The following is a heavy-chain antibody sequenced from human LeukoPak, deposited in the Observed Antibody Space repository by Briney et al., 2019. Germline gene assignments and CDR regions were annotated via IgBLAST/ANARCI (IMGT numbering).Heavy chain of an antibody. V-gene: IGHV3-23*01. CDR1: GFTFSSYA. CDR2: SSGSGWST. J-gene: IGHJ4*02. D-gene: IGHD1-26*01. Sequence: PGGSLRLSCAASGFTFSSYAMSWFRQAPGKGLDWVSASSGSGWSTYYADYVKGRFTISRDNSKNTLYLQMNSLRAEDTAVYYCAKESVGATFDFGYWGQGTLVTVSS. CDR3: AKESVGATFDFGY.